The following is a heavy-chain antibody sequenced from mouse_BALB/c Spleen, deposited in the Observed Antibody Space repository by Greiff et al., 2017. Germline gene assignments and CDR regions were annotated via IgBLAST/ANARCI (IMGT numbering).Heavy chain of an antibody. D-gene: IGHD2-1*01. Sequence: LQQPGSELVRPGASVKLSCKASGYTFTSYWMHWVKQRHGQGLEWIGNIYPGSGSTNYDEKFKSKGTLTVDTSSSTAYMHLSSLTSEDSAVYYCTGDGNYPCDYWGQGTTLTVSS. CDR3: TGDGNYPCDY. J-gene: IGHJ2*01. CDR1: GYTFTSYW. V-gene: IGHV1S22*01. CDR2: IYPGSGST.